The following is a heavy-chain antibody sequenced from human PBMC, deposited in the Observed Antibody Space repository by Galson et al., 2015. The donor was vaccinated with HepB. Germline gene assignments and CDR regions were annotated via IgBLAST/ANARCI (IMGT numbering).Heavy chain of an antibody. CDR3: AKTGHFYDSNGYYYLDR. Sequence: SLRLSCAASDFAFDKYGMHWVRQAPGEGLEWLAFISYDGVYNYYADSVKGRFIISRDNSKNTLSLQMNALRAEDTALYFCAKTGHFYDSNGYYYLDRWGQGTLVTVSP. V-gene: IGHV3-30*18. J-gene: IGHJ4*02. CDR1: DFAFDKYG. D-gene: IGHD2-2*03. CDR2: ISYDGVYN.